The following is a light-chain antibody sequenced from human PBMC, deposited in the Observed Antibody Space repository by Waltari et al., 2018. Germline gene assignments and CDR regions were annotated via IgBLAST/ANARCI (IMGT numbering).Light chain of an antibody. CDR2: DVN. CDR1: SSDVGGYDS. J-gene: IGLJ1*01. Sequence: QSALTQPRSVSGSPGQSVTISCTGTSSDVGGYDSVSWYQQHPGNAPKLMIYDVNKRPAGVPHRLSVSNSGNTAFLTISGRQGEDEADYYCCSFAGSPPYVFGTGTKVTVL. V-gene: IGLV2-11*01. CDR3: CSFAGSPPYV.